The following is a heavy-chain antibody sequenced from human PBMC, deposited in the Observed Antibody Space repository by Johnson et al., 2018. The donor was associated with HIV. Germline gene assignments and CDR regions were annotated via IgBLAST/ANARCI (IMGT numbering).Heavy chain of an antibody. CDR3: AREGDSSGVFFLDAFDI. J-gene: IGHJ3*02. Sequence: QVQLVESGGGVVQPGRSLRLSCAASGFTFSSYAMHWVRQAPGKGLEWVAVISYDGSNKYYADSVKGRFTISRDNSKNTLYLQMNSLRAEDTAVYYCAREGDSSGVFFLDAFDIWGQGTMVTVSS. D-gene: IGHD6-25*01. V-gene: IGHV3-30-3*01. CDR1: GFTFSSYA. CDR2: ISYDGSNK.